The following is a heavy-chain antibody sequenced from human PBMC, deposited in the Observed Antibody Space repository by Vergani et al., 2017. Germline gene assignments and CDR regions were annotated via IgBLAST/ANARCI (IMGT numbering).Heavy chain of an antibody. V-gene: IGHV1-46*03. D-gene: IGHD3-9*01. CDR3: AIEPPLTGVLHY. J-gene: IGHJ4*02. Sequence: QVQLVQSGAEVGKPGASVKISCKASGYTFTAYYIHWVRPAPEQGRGWVGVISSDGFSTFYAQKFQGRVTITRDTSTSTVYVEVTSMRSDDTAVYYCAIEPPLTGVLHYWGQGTLVAVSS. CDR2: ISSDGFST. CDR1: GYTFTAYY.